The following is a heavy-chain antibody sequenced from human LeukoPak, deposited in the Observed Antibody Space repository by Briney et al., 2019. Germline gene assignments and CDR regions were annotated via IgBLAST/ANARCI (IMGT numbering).Heavy chain of an antibody. D-gene: IGHD4-17*01. V-gene: IGHV3-33*01. CDR3: ASCRLNDYGDYDAFDY. Sequence: GGSLRLSCAASGFTFSNYGMHWVRQAPGKGLEWVAVIWYDGSNKYYAESVKGRFTISRDNSKNTLYLQMNSLRAEDTAVYYCASCRLNDYGDYDAFDYWGQGTLVTVSS. J-gene: IGHJ4*02. CDR2: IWYDGSNK. CDR1: GFTFSNYG.